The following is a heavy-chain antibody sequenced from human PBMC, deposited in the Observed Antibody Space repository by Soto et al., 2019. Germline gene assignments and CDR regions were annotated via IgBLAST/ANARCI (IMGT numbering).Heavy chain of an antibody. Sequence: GGSLRLSCGASGFAFRSHWMSRVRQAPGKGLEWVSVIYSGGSTYYADSVKGRFTISRDNSENTLYLQMNSLRAEDTAVYYCARLHYYDSSGYYLGAFDIWGQGTMVTVSS. CDR2: IYSGGST. D-gene: IGHD3-22*01. J-gene: IGHJ3*02. CDR3: ARLHYYDSSGYYLGAFDI. CDR1: GFAFRSHW. V-gene: IGHV3-66*01.